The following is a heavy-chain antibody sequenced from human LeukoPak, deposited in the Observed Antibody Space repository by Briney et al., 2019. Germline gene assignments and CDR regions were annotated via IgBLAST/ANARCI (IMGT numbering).Heavy chain of an antibody. CDR2: IYYSGST. V-gene: IGHV4-59*01. CDR3: ARYKTWAYYYDNGGYMDV. D-gene: IGHD3-22*01. Sequence: SETLSLTCTVSGGSISSYYWSWIRQPPGKGLEWIGNIYYSGSTNYNPSLKSRVTISVDTSKNQFSLKLSSVTAADTAVYYCARYKTWAYYYDNGGYMDVWGKGTTVTVSS. CDR1: GGSISSYY. J-gene: IGHJ6*03.